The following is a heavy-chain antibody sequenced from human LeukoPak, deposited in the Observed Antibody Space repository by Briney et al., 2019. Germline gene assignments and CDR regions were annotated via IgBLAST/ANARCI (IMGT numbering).Heavy chain of an antibody. V-gene: IGHV4-34*01. CDR3: ARDDYNRTIDY. J-gene: IGHJ4*02. CDR2: INHSGST. Sequence: SETQSLTCAVYGGSFSGYYWSWIRQPPGKGLEWIGEINHSGSTNYNPSLKSRVTISVDTSKNQFSLKLSSVTAADTAVYYCARDDYNRTIDYWGQGTLVTVSS. CDR1: GGSFSGYY. D-gene: IGHD5-24*01.